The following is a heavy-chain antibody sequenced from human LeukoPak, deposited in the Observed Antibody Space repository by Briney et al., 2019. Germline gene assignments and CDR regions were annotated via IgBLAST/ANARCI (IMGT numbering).Heavy chain of an antibody. V-gene: IGHV6-1*01. D-gene: IGHD2-2*01. Sequence: SQTLSLTCAISGDSVSSNSVTWNWNRQSPSRGLEWLGRTYYRSTWYNDYAVSVRGRITVNPDTFKNQFSLYLNSVTPEDTAVYYCARRLTQYDCFDPWGQGILVTVSS. J-gene: IGHJ5*02. CDR1: GDSVSSNSVT. CDR3: ARRLTQYDCFDP. CDR2: TYYRSTWYN.